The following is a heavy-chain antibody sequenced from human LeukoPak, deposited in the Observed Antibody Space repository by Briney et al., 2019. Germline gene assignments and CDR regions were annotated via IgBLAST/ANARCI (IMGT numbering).Heavy chain of an antibody. D-gene: IGHD6-19*01. CDR1: GFTVSSKY. J-gene: IGHJ4*02. V-gene: IGHV3-66*01. Sequence: PGGSLRLSCAASGFTVSSKYMSCVRQAPGKGLEWVSVIYTGETTYYADSVKGRFTISRDNSKNTLYLQMDGLRVEDTAVYYCAKVGAVAAVENWGQGTLVTVSS. CDR2: IYTGETT. CDR3: AKVGAVAAVEN.